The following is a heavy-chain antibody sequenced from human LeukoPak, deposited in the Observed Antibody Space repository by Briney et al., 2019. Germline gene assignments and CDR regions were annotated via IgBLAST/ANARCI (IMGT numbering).Heavy chain of an antibody. V-gene: IGHV3-74*01. CDR2: INRDGSST. Sequence: GGSLRLSCAASGFTVSSTYMTWVRQAPGKGLEWVSRINRDGSSTSYADSVKGRFTISRDNAKNTLYLQMNSLRAEDTALYHCARGRVESIVGALGYWGQGTLVTVSS. D-gene: IGHD1-26*01. J-gene: IGHJ4*02. CDR1: GFTVSSTY. CDR3: ARGRVESIVGALGY.